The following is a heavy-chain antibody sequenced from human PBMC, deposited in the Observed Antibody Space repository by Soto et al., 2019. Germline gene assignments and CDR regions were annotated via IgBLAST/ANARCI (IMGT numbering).Heavy chain of an antibody. V-gene: IGHV3-66*04. D-gene: IGHD2-15*01. J-gene: IGHJ4*02. CDR1: GATVSSNY. CDR2: IYSGGST. Sequence: SLRLSCAVSGATVSSNYMSWVRQAPGKGLEWVSVIYSGGSTYYADSVKGRFTISRDNSKNTLYLQMNSLRAEDTAVYYCARQDPYSHTEGYSGLWYWGQGTLVTVSS. CDR3: ARQDPYSHTEGYSGLWY.